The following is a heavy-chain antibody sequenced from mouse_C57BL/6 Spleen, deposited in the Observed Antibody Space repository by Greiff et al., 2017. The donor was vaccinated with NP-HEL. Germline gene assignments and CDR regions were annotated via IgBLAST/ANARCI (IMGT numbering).Heavy chain of an antibody. D-gene: IGHD1-1*01. CDR1: GYTFTSYG. CDR2: IYPRSGNT. CDR3: ARYHSLITTVVAGGYFDY. J-gene: IGHJ2*01. Sequence: QVQLQQSGAELARPGASVKLSCKASGYTFTSYGISWVTQRTGQGLEWIGEIYPRSGNTYYNEKFKGKATLTADKSSSTAYMELRSLTSEDSAVYFGARYHSLITTVVAGGYFDYWGQGTTLTVSS. V-gene: IGHV1-81*01.